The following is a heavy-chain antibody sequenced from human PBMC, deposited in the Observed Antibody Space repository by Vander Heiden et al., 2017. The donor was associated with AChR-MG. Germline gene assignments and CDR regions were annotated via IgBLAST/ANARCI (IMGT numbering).Heavy chain of an antibody. CDR2: ISGGGGST. Sequence: EVQLLESGGGLVQPGGSLRLSCAASGFTFSSYAMTWVRQATGKGLEWVSAISGGGGSTYYADSVKGRFTISRDNSKNTLYLQMNSLRAEDTAVYYCAKRYSSGWSFDSWGQGTLVTVSS. CDR1: GFTFSSYA. J-gene: IGHJ4*02. V-gene: IGHV3-23*01. CDR3: AKRYSSGWSFDS. D-gene: IGHD6-19*01.